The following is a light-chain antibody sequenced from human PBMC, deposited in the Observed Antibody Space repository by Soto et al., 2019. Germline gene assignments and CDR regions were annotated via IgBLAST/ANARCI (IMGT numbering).Light chain of an antibody. V-gene: IGLV2-14*01. J-gene: IGLJ1*01. CDR2: EVS. CDR3: TSYTSYSTLDV. Sequence: QSALTQPASVSGSPGQSITISCTGTSSDVGGYNYVSWYQQHPDKASKLMIYEVSNRPSGVSNRFSGSKSGHTASLTISGLQSEDEADYFCTSYTSYSTLDVFGTGTKLTVL. CDR1: SSDVGGYNY.